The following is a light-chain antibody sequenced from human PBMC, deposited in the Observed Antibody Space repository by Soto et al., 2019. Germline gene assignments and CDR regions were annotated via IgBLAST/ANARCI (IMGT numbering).Light chain of an antibody. CDR1: QSVSSNY. J-gene: IGKJ1*01. CDR3: QQYGSSYPWT. Sequence: EIVLTQSPGTLSFSPGERATLSCRASQSVSSNYLAWYQQKPGQAPRLLIYGASSRATGIPDRFSGSGSGTDFTLTIRRLEPEDFAVYYCQQYGSSYPWTFGQGTQ. CDR2: GAS. V-gene: IGKV3-20*01.